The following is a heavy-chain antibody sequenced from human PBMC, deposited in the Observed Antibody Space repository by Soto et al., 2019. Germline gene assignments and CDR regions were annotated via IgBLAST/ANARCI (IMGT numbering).Heavy chain of an antibody. CDR1: XGSFSGYY. Sequence: SXXLXXXXXXYXGSFSGYYWSWIRQPXGMWLEXXXXXXXXXXXXXNRALKGRVTISVDTSRNHCSRRLSSVTAADTAVYYCSTYYYDSSGHGDAFDIWCQGTMVTVSS. V-gene: IGHV4-34*01. D-gene: IGHD3-22*01. CDR3: STYYYDSSGHGDAFDI. J-gene: IGHJ3*02. CDR2: XXXXXXX.